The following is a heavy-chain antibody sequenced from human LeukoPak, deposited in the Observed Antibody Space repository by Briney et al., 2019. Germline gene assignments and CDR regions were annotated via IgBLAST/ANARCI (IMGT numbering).Heavy chain of an antibody. CDR2: INPSGGST. CDR1: GYTFTSYY. D-gene: IGHD3-3*01. CDR3: AREGRITIFGVVTPNFDY. V-gene: IGHV1-46*01. Sequence: SVTVSCTASGYTFTSYYIHWVRQAPGQGLEWMGVINPSGGSTIYAQRFQGRVTITRDTSTSTVYMELSSLRSEDTAVYYCAREGRITIFGVVTPNFDYWGQGTLVTVSS. J-gene: IGHJ4*02.